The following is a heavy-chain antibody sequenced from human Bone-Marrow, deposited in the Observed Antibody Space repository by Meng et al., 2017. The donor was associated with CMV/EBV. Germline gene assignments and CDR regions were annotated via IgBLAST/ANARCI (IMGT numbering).Heavy chain of an antibody. CDR3: ARGTNIVVVAATHWFDP. CDR2: INPSGGST. V-gene: IGHV1-46*01. J-gene: IGHJ5*02. D-gene: IGHD2-15*01. Sequence: YTFTSYYMHWVRPAPGQGLEWMGIINPSGGSTSYAQKFQGRVTMTRDTSTRTVYMELSSLRSEDTAVYYCARGTNIVVVAATHWFDPWGQGTLVTVS. CDR1: YTFTSYY.